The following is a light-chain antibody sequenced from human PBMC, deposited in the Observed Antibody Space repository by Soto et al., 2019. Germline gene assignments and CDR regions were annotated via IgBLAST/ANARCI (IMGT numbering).Light chain of an antibody. V-gene: IGKV3-15*01. CDR3: QQYNNWPET. CDR2: GAS. Sequence: EIVMTQSRATLSVSPGKRATLPCRASQSVSSNLAWYQQKPGQAPRLLIYGASTRATGIPVRFSGSGSGTEFTLTISSLQSEDFAVYYCQQYNNWPETFGQGTKVDNK. CDR1: QSVSSN. J-gene: IGKJ1*01.